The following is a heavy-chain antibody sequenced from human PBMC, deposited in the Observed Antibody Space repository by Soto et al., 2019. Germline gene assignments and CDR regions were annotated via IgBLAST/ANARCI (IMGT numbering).Heavy chain of an antibody. J-gene: IGHJ4*02. Sequence: QVQLVQSGAEVKKPGSSVKVSCKASGGTFSSYAISWVRQAPGQGLEWMGGIIPIFGTANYAQKFQGRVKITPDESTSTAYMELSSLRSEDTAVYYCARGPRPGATIEYFDYWGQGTLVTVSS. CDR2: IIPIFGTA. V-gene: IGHV1-69*01. CDR1: GGTFSSYA. D-gene: IGHD1-26*01. CDR3: ARGPRPGATIEYFDY.